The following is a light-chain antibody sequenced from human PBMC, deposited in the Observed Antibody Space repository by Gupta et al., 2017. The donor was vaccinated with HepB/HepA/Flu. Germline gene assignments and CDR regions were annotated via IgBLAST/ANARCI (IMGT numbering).Light chain of an antibody. CDR2: WAY. J-gene: IGKJ5*01. CDR1: QNVLYSNNKDF. V-gene: IGKV4-1*01. Sequence: DIVMTPSPDSLAVSLGERDTINCNSSQNVLYSNNKDFLAWYQQKPGHPPKLLISWAYTRESGVPYRFSGSGSGTDFTLTISSLQAEDVAAYYCQQYDDTPITFGQGTRLEIK. CDR3: QQYDDTPIT.